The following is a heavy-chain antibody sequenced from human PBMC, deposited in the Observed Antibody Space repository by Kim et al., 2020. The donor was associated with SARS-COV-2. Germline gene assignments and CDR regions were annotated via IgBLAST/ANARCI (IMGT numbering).Heavy chain of an antibody. CDR1: GFTFSSYW. CDR2: IKQDGSEK. J-gene: IGHJ4*02. V-gene: IGHV3-7*01. CDR3: ARARNPTGYDSSGYYFGSDVYYFDY. D-gene: IGHD3-22*01. Sequence: GGSLRLSCAASGFTFSSYWMSWVRQAPGKGLEWVANIKQDGSEKYYVDSVKGRFTISRDNAKNSLYLQMNSLRAEDTAVYYCARARNPTGYDSSGYYFGSDVYYFDYWGQGTLVTVSS.